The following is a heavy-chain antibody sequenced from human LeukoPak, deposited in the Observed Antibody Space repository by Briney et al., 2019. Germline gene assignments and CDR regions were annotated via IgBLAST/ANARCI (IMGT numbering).Heavy chain of an antibody. CDR3: ARAAGEGRHPFDF. Sequence: GGSLRLSCAASGFTFSSYSMNWVRQAPGKGLEWVSYISGSTTIIYYADSVKGRFTISRDNAKNSLYLQMNSLRAEDTAVYYCARAAGEGRHPFDFWGQGTVVTVSS. D-gene: IGHD3-10*01. CDR1: GFTFSSYS. V-gene: IGHV3-48*04. J-gene: IGHJ3*01. CDR2: ISGSTTII.